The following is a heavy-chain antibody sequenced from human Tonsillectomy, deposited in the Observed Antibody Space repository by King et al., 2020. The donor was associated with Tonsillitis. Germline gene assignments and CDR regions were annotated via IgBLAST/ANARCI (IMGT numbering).Heavy chain of an antibody. CDR3: ARGNGGKDY. CDR2: SYPVDSDT. CDR1: GYRFTSYW. J-gene: IGHJ4*02. V-gene: IGHV5-51*01. Sequence: VQLVEAGAEVKKPGESLKISCKGSGYRFTSYWIAWVRQMPGKGLEWMGISYPVDSDTRYSPSFEGQVTIPADKSISTAYLQLSSLKASDTAMYYCARGNGGKDYWGQGTLVTVSS. D-gene: IGHD4-23*01.